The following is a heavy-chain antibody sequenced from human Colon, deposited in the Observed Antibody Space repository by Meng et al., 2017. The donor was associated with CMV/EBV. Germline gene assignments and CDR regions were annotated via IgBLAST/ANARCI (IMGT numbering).Heavy chain of an antibody. V-gene: IGHV3-30*02. CDR2: IRYDGITK. CDR1: GFTFINYG. CDR3: AKAPGAAAGTSPFFDY. J-gene: IGHJ4*02. Sequence: GESLKISCAASGFTFINYGMNWVRQAPGKGLEWAAFIRYDGITKSYADSVKGRFTISRDNSKNILYLQMNSLGAEDTAMYYCAKAPGAAAGTSPFFDYWGQGTLVTVSS. D-gene: IGHD6-13*01.